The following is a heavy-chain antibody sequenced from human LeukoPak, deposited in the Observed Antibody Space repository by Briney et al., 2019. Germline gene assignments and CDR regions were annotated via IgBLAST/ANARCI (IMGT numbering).Heavy chain of an antibody. CDR3: VSDRETQEQI. V-gene: IGHV3-64D*09. J-gene: IGHJ3*02. CDR2: ISYNGDST. Sequence: GGSLRLSCSGSGFTFSRHNMHWVRQAPGEGLEYVSAISYNGDSTYYVDSVKGRFTISRDNSKNTLDLQMSSLRPEDTAVYYCVSDRETQEQIWGPGTLVTVSS. CDR1: GFTFSRHN. D-gene: IGHD1-26*01.